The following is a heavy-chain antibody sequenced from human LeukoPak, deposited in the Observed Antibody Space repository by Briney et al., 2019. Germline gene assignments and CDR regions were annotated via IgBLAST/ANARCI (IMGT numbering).Heavy chain of an antibody. J-gene: IGHJ4*02. Sequence: GGSLRLSCAASGFTFSATWMHWVHQAQGKGLVWVSRIFSDGSTTTYADSVKGRFTISRDNAKNTLYLQMNSLRAEDTAVYYCASSDRLDYWGQGTLLTVSS. D-gene: IGHD1-14*01. CDR2: IFSDGSTT. CDR1: GFTFSATW. V-gene: IGHV3-74*01. CDR3: ASSDRLDY.